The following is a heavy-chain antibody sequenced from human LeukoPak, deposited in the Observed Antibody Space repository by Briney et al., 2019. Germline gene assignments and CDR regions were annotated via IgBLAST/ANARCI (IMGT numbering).Heavy chain of an antibody. D-gene: IGHD4-17*01. V-gene: IGHV4-59*01. CDR1: GGSISTDY. CDR2: IYISGTT. Sequence: SETLSLTCTVSGGSISTDYWSWIRQPPGKGLEWIGYIYISGTTNYNPSLKSRVTMSVDTSKNQLSMKLSSVTAADTAVYYCARGSDFGDCWGQGTLVTVSS. CDR3: ARGSDFGDC. J-gene: IGHJ4*02.